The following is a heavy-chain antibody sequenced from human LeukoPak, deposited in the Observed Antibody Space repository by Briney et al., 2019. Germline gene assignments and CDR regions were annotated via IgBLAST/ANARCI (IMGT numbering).Heavy chain of an antibody. CDR1: GGSISSGSYY. J-gene: IGHJ4*02. Sequence: SQTLSLTCTVSGGSISSGSYYWSWIRQPAGKGLEWIGEINHSGSTNYNPSLKSRVTISVDTSKNQFSLKLSSVTAADTAVYYCARKLTYYYDSSGYWPFGYWGQGTLVTVSS. CDR2: INHSGST. D-gene: IGHD3-22*01. CDR3: ARKLTYYYDSSGYWPFGY. V-gene: IGHV4-61*09.